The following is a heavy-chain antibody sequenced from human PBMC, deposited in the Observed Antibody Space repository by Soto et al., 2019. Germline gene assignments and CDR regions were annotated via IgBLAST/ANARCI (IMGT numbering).Heavy chain of an antibody. D-gene: IGHD2-2*01. J-gene: IGHJ5*02. CDR2: IYYSGST. Sequence: QVQLQESGPGLVKPSETLSLTCTVSGGSISSYYWSWIRQPPGKGLEWIGYIYYSGSTNYNPSLKSRVTISVDTSKNQFSLKLSSVTAADTAVYYCARGGPHCSSTRCYAADWFDPWGQGTLVTVSS. CDR1: GGSISSYY. CDR3: ARGGPHCSSTRCYAADWFDP. V-gene: IGHV4-59*01.